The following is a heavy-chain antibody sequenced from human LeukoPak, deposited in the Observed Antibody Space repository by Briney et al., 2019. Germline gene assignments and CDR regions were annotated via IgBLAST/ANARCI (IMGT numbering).Heavy chain of an antibody. V-gene: IGHV5-51*01. Sequence: GESLKISCKGSGYSFTSYWIGWVRQMPGKGLEWMGIIYPGDSDTRYSPSFQGQVTISADKSISTAYLQWSSLKASDTAMYYCARQAIPDYGIINWFDPWGQGTLVTVSS. J-gene: IGHJ5*02. CDR2: IYPGDSDT. D-gene: IGHD4-17*01. CDR3: ARQAIPDYGIINWFDP. CDR1: GYSFTSYW.